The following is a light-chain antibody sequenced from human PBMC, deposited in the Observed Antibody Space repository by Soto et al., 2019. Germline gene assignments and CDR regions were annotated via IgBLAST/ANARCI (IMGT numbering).Light chain of an antibody. V-gene: IGLV2-8*01. CDR3: SSFTGFSTV. Sequence: QSALTQPPSAPGSPGQSVTISCTGTSSDIGASNFVSWYQQHPGKAPKLVIYEVTKRPSGVPDRFSGSKFGNTASLTVSGLQTEDEDDYHCSSFTGFSTVFGSGTKVTVL. CDR2: EVT. J-gene: IGLJ1*01. CDR1: SSDIGASNF.